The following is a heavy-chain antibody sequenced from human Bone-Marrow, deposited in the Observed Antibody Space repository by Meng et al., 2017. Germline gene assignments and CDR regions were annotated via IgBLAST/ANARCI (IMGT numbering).Heavy chain of an antibody. CDR1: GGSISSSSYY. CDR2: IYYSGGT. D-gene: IGHD5-18*01. CDR3: ARATQRGYTLRVGFDP. V-gene: IGHV4-39*01. Sequence: QLQLQESGAGRVKPSETLSLTCTVSGGSISSSSYYWGWIRQPPGKGLEWIGSIYYSGGTYYNLSLKSRVTISVDTSKNQFSLKLSSVTAADTAVYYCARATQRGYTLRVGFDPWGQGTLVTVSS. J-gene: IGHJ5*02.